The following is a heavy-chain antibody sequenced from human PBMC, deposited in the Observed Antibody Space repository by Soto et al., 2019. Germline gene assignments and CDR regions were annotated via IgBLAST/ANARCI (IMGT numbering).Heavy chain of an antibody. CDR1: GGTFSSYA. CDR3: ARVMEAVAVRYYGMDV. J-gene: IGHJ6*02. CDR2: IIPIFGTA. Sequence: SVKVSCKASGGTFSSYAISWVRQAPGQGLEWMGGIIPIFGTANYAQKFQGRVTITADESTSTAYMELSSLRSEDTAVYYCARVMEAVAVRYYGMDVWGQGTTVTVSS. V-gene: IGHV1-69*13. D-gene: IGHD6-19*01.